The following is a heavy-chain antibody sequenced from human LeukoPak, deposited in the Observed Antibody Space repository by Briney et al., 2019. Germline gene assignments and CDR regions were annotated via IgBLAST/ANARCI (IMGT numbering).Heavy chain of an antibody. CDR1: GFSFSNYD. J-gene: IGHJ4*02. CDR2: IRESGEST. Sequence: QPGGSLRLSCAASGFSFSNYDMSWVRQAPGKGLEWVSAIRESGESTYYADSVKGRFTISGDNSKNTLYLQMNSLRAEDTAVYYCARDQMATRDYDYGDLFDYWGQGTLVTVSS. V-gene: IGHV3-23*01. CDR3: ARDQMATRDYDYGDLFDY. D-gene: IGHD4-17*01.